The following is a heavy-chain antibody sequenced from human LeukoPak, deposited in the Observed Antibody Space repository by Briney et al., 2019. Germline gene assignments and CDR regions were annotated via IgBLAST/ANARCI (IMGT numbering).Heavy chain of an antibody. Sequence: PGRSLRLSCAASGLTFSSYTMNWVRQAPGKGLEWVSSISSSSDYIYYADSVKGRFTISRDNAKNSLFLQMNSLRAEDTAVYYCARALNFCSGGSCHSHNLDYWGQGTLVTVSS. D-gene: IGHD2-15*01. CDR2: ISSSSDYI. J-gene: IGHJ4*02. CDR3: ARALNFCSGGSCHSHNLDY. V-gene: IGHV3-21*01. CDR1: GLTFSSYT.